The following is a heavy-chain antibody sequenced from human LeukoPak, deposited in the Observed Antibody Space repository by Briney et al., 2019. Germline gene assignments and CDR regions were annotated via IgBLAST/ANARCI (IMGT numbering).Heavy chain of an antibody. J-gene: IGHJ5*02. CDR1: GFTFSSYA. V-gene: IGHV3-23*01. Sequence: QPGGSLRLSCAASGFTFSSYAMSWVRQAPGKGLEWVSAISGSGGSTYYADSVKGRFTISRDNSKNTLYLQMNSLRAEDTAVYYCAKAAPSTLVRKRDWFDPWGQGTLVTVSS. CDR3: AKAAPSTLVRKRDWFDP. CDR2: ISGSGGST. D-gene: IGHD3-10*01.